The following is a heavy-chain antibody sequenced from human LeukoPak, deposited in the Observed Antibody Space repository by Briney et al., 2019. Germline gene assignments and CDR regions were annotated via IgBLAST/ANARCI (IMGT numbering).Heavy chain of an antibody. CDR3: ATRHTKTTVTTGV. CDR1: GFTFSSYA. D-gene: IGHD4-17*01. J-gene: IGHJ4*02. V-gene: IGHV3-23*01. Sequence: GGSLRLSCAASGFTFSSYAMSWVRQAPGKGLEWVSAISGSGGSTYYADSVKGRFTISRDNSKNTLYLQMNSLRAEDTAVYYCATRHTKTTVTTGVWGQGTLVTVSS. CDR2: ISGSGGST.